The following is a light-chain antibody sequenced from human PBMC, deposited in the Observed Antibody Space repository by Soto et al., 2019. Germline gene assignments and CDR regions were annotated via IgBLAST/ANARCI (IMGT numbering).Light chain of an antibody. CDR2: DAS. CDR1: QDIKNY. V-gene: IGKV1-33*01. J-gene: IGKJ1*01. Sequence: DIKMTQSPSSLSASVGDRVTITCQASQDIKNYLNWYQQKSGKAPKLLIYDASDLETGVPSRFSGSGSGTDFTLTISSLQPEDFATYYCQKYNSAPPWTFGQGTKVDIK. CDR3: QKYNSAPPWT.